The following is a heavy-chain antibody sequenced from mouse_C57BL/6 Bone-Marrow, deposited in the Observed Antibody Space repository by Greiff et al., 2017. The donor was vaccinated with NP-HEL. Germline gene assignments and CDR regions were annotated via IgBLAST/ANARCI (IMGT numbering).Heavy chain of an antibody. CDR2: IYPGGGYT. V-gene: IGHV1-63*01. CDR1: GYTFTNYW. CDR3: ARRDITTVVFDY. Sequence: ESGAELVRPGTSVKMSCKASGYTFTNYWIGWAKQRPGHGLEWIGDIYPGGGYTNYNEKFKGKATLTADKSSSTAYMQFSSLTSEDSAIYYCARRDITTVVFDYWGQGTTLTVSS. J-gene: IGHJ2*01. D-gene: IGHD1-1*01.